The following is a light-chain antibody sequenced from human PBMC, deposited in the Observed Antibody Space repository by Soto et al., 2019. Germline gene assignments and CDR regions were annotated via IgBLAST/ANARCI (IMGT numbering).Light chain of an antibody. CDR2: DAS. V-gene: IGKV1-5*01. CDR1: QDISTW. Sequence: DIQMTQSPSTLSASVGDSFTITCRASQDISTWLAWYQQRPGKAPHLLIYDASRLQSGVPSRFSGSGSGTEFTLTVSSLQPDDFATYYCQHRVFGPGTKVDIK. J-gene: IGKJ3*01. CDR3: QHRV.